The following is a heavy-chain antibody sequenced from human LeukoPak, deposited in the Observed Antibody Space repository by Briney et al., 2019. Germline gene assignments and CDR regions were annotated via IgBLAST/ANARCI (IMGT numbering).Heavy chain of an antibody. CDR1: GFNFGEYA. D-gene: IGHD3-16*01. J-gene: IGHJ4*02. CDR3: TRGLLPRYDC. Sequence: GRSLRLSCKTSGFNFGEYAMTWVRQAPGKGLEWVGFIRTKTYGGTVEYAASVKGRFSISRDDSQTIFYLQMNSLITDDTAVYYCTRGLLPRYDCWSQGTLVTVSS. V-gene: IGHV3-49*04. CDR2: IRTKTYGGTV.